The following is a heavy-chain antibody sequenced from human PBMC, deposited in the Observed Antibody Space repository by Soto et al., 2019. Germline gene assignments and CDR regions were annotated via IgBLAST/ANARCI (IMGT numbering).Heavy chain of an antibody. J-gene: IGHJ4*02. CDR2: IGGSGANT. D-gene: IGHD6-13*01. CDR3: ANHASENSNQIG. V-gene: IGHV3-23*01. Sequence: GGSLRLSCAASGFTFNNYALSWVRQAPGKGLEWVSSIGGSGANTFYADSVKGRFAISRDNSKNTAYLQMNSLRAEDTAIYYCANHASENSNQIGWGQGTLVTVSS. CDR1: GFTFNNYA.